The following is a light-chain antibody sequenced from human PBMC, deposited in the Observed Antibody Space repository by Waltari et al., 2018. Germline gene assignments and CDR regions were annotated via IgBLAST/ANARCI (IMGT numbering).Light chain of an antibody. CDR1: SSNIGINT. CDR2: ANN. V-gene: IGLV1-44*01. CDR3: AAWDDSLNGWV. J-gene: IGLJ2*01. Sequence: QSVLTQPPSVSGTPGQRVTISCSGRSSNIGINTVSWFLQFQATAPKLLIYANNWRPSGVPDRFSGTNSGPSSSLAISGLQSEDDATYYCAAWDDSLNGWVFGGGTKLTVL.